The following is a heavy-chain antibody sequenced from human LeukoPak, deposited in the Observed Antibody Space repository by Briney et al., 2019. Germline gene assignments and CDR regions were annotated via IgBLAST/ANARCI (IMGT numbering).Heavy chain of an antibody. CDR3: AMTSGWPY. Sequence: GGSLRLSCAASGFTFSNYALHWVRQAPGKGLEWVAVISYDGSNKYYADSVKGRFTISRDNSKNTLYLQMNSLRDEDTAVYYCAMTSGWPYWGQGTLVTVSS. V-gene: IGHV3-30-3*01. CDR2: ISYDGSNK. J-gene: IGHJ4*02. CDR1: GFTFSNYA. D-gene: IGHD6-19*01.